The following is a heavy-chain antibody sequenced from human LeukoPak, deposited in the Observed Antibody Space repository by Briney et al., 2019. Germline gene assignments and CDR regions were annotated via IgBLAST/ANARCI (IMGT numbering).Heavy chain of an antibody. D-gene: IGHD3-10*01. Sequence: GGSLRLSCAASGFAVSSNYMSWVRQAPGKGLEWVSIIYSGGSTYYADSVKGRFTISRDNSRNTLSLQLNSLRAEDTAVYYCARVLGSVLDYWGQGTLVTVSS. CDR3: ARVLGSVLDY. V-gene: IGHV3-53*01. CDR1: GFAVSSNY. CDR2: IYSGGST. J-gene: IGHJ4*02.